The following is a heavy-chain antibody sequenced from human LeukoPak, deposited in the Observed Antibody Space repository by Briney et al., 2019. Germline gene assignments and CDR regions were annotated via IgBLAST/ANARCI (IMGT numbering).Heavy chain of an antibody. J-gene: IGHJ4*02. CDR3: AKRYYDSSGYYKSYYFDY. Sequence: GGSLRLSCAASGFTFSSYAMSWVRQAPGKGLEWVSAISGSGGSTYYADSVKGRFTISRDNSKNTLYLQMNSLRAEDTAVYYCAKRYYDSSGYYKSYYFDYWGQGTLVTVSS. D-gene: IGHD3-22*01. V-gene: IGHV3-23*01. CDR2: ISGSGGST. CDR1: GFTFSSYA.